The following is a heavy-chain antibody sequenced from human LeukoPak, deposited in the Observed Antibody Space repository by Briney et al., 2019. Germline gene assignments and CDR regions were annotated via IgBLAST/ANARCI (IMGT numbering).Heavy chain of an antibody. V-gene: IGHV3-30*04. CDR2: ISYDGNNK. CDR1: GFTFSSYA. D-gene: IGHD2-15*01. CDR3: AIGMMVAATTAFDY. Sequence: GTSLRLSCAASGFTFSSYAIHWVRQAPGKGLEWVAVISYDGNNKYYADSVKGRFTISRDNSKNTLYLQMNSLRAEDTAVYYCAIGMMVAATTAFDYWGQGTLVTVSS. J-gene: IGHJ4*02.